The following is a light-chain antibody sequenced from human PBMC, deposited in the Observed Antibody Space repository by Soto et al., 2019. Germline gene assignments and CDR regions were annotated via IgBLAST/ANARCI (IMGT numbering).Light chain of an antibody. V-gene: IGLV1-44*01. CDR2: NND. CDR1: SSNIGTNT. CDR3: AAWDGSLSGVV. J-gene: IGLJ3*02. Sequence: QSVLTQPPSASGTPGQRVTISCSGSSSNIGTNTVNWYQQLPRTAPKLLIYNNDERPSGVPARFSGSKSGTSASLAISGLQSEDEADYYCAAWDGSLSGVVFGGGTKLTVL.